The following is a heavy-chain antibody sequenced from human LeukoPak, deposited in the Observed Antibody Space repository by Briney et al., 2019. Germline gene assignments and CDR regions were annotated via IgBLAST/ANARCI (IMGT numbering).Heavy chain of an antibody. V-gene: IGHV4-39*01. D-gene: IGHD2-2*01. CDR1: GGSISSSSYY. J-gene: IGHJ4*02. CDR2: IYYSGST. CDR3: ASNIVVVPAARDIFDY. Sequence: SETLSLTCTVSGGSISSSSYYWGWIRQPPGKGLEWIGSIYYSGSTYYNPSLKSRVTISVDTSKNQFSLKLSSVTAADTAVYYCASNIVVVPAARDIFDYWGQGTLVTVSS.